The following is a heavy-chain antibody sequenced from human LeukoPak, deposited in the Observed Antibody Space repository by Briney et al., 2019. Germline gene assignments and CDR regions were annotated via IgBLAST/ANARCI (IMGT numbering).Heavy chain of an antibody. CDR2: IISTGSTT. CDR1: GFTFSSYS. V-gene: IGHV3-48*01. CDR3: ATGFWGYCSRNSCPLDN. Sequence: GGSLRLSCATSGFTFSSYSMNWVRQAPGKGLEWISYIISTGSTTYYADSVKGRFTISRDNANNSLSLQMSSLRAEDTAVYYCATGFWGYCSRNSCPLDNWGQGTLVTVAS. J-gene: IGHJ4*02. D-gene: IGHD2-2*01.